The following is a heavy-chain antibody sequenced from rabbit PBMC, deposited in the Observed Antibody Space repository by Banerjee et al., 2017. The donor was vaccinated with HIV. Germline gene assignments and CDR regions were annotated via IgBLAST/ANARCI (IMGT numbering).Heavy chain of an antibody. Sequence: GESLTLTCKASGFDFSSNAMCWVRQAPGKGPEWIASIYNGDGSTYYANWVNGRFTISRSTSLHTVTLQMTSLTAADTATYFCARDLAGVIGWNFNLWGQGTLVTVS. V-gene: IGHV1S47*01. CDR3: ARDLAGVIGWNFNL. D-gene: IGHD4-1*01. J-gene: IGHJ4*01. CDR2: IYNGDGST. CDR1: GFDFSSNA.